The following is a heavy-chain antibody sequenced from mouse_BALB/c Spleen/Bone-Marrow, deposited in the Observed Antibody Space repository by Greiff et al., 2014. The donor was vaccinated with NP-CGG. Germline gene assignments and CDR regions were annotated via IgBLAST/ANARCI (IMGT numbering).Heavy chain of an antibody. J-gene: IGHJ4*01. D-gene: IGHD2-10*02. CDR2: IYPGTGTT. CDR3: AREYGNYNYALDY. CDR1: GYIFTSYW. V-gene: IGHV1S132*01. Sequence: VHLVESGAELVRPGASVKLSCTTSGYIFTSYWIHWVKQRSGQGLEWIARIYPGTGTTFYNKKFKGKATLTADQSSSTAYLQLSSLKSEDSAVYFCAREYGNYNYALDYWGQGTSVTVSS.